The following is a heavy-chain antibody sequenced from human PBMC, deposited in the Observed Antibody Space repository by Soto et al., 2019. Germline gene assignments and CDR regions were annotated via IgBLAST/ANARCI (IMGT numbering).Heavy chain of an antibody. J-gene: IGHJ4*02. Sequence: GGSLRLSCTASGFTFSIYTMNWVRQAPGKGLEWVSSISSNSDYIYYTDSLKGRFTISRDNANSSLYLQMDGLRAEDTAVYFCARFEMTTRGTSGYFLKALDYWGQGTLVTVSS. CDR3: ARFEMTTRGTSGYFLKALDY. CDR1: GFTFSIYT. CDR2: ISSNSDYI. D-gene: IGHD3-9*01. V-gene: IGHV3-21*01.